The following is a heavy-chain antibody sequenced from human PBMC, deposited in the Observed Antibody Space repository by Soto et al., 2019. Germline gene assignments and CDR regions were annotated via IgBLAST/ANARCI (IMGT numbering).Heavy chain of an antibody. Sequence: SGPTLVNPTETLTLTCTVSGFSLSKARMGVSWIRQPPGKALEWLAHIFWNDERSYNTSLKSRLTIFRDTSKSQVVLTMTNVDPVDTATYYCARIRGSYYYYGMDVWGQGTSVTVSS. CDR3: ARIRGSYYYYGMDV. D-gene: IGHD6-19*01. V-gene: IGHV2-26*01. J-gene: IGHJ6*02. CDR1: GFSLSKARMG. CDR2: IFWNDER.